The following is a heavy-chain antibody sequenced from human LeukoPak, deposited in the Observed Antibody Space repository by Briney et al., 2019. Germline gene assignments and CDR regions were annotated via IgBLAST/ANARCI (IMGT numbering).Heavy chain of an antibody. CDR2: MNPNSGNT. D-gene: IGHD6-13*01. V-gene: IGHV1-8*02. CDR1: GYSFTIYE. CDR3: ARGRGIAAAGTFDY. Sequence: ASVKVSCKASGYSFTIYEINWVRQATGQGLEWMGWMNPNSGNTGYAQKFRGRVTMTRDTSTSTVYMELSSLRSEDTAVYYCARGRGIAAAGTFDYWGQGTLVTVSS. J-gene: IGHJ4*02.